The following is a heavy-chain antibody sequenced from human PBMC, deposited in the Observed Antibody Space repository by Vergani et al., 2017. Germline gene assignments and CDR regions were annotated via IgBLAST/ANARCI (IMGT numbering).Heavy chain of an antibody. J-gene: IGHJ4*02. D-gene: IGHD3-22*01. Sequence: EVQLLKSGGGLVKPGGSLRLSCAASGFTFSSYAMSWVRQAPGKGREWVSAISGSGGSTYYADSVKGRFTISRDNSKNTLYLQMNSLRAEDTAVYDCAKDFLPAYYYDSSGPPLGDWGQGTMVTVSS. CDR3: AKDFLPAYYYDSSGPPLGD. V-gene: IGHV3-23*01. CDR1: GFTFSSYA. CDR2: ISGSGGST.